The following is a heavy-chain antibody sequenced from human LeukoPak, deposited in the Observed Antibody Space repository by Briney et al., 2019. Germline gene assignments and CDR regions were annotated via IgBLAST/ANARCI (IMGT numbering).Heavy chain of an antibody. D-gene: IGHD3-3*01. CDR3: AREYYDFWSGYSECYFDY. V-gene: IGHV3-23*01. CDR2: ISGSGGST. Sequence: GGSLRLSCAASGFTFSSYAMSWVRQAPGKGLEWVSAISGSGGSTYYADSVKGRFTISRDNAKSSLYLQMNSLRAEDTAVYYCAREYYDFWSGYSECYFDYWGQGTLVTVSS. J-gene: IGHJ4*02. CDR1: GFTFSSYA.